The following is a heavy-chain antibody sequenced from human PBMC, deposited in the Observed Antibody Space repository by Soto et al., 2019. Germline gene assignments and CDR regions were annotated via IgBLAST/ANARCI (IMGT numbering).Heavy chain of an antibody. CDR2: IYYSGST. CDR3: ARHAPGGPFDY. V-gene: IGHV4-31*03. D-gene: IGHD2-2*01. J-gene: IGHJ4*02. CDR1: GGSISSGGYY. Sequence: SETLSLTCTVSGGSISSGGYYWSWIRQHPGKGLEWIGYIYYSGSTYYNPSLNSRVTLSVDTSKNQFSLKLTSVIVADTAVYYCARHAPGGPFDYWGQGTLVTVSS.